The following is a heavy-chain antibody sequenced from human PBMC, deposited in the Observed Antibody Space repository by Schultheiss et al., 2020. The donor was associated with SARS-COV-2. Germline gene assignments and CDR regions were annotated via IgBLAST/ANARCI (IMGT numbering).Heavy chain of an antibody. CDR3: ARDPTSTTGNDY. V-gene: IGHV3-21*01. D-gene: IGHD2/OR15-2a*01. CDR1: GFTFSSYS. J-gene: IGHJ4*02. Sequence: GESLKISCAASGFTFSSYSMNWVRQAPGKGLEWVSSISSSSSYIYYADSVKGRFTISRDNAKNSLYLQMNSLRAEDTAVYYCARDPTSTTGNDYWGQGTLVTVSS. CDR2: ISSSSSYI.